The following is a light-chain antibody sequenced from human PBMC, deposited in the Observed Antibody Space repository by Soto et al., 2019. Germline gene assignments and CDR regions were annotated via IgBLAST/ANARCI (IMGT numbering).Light chain of an antibody. CDR3: SSWTTRRTYV. J-gene: IGLJ1*01. CDR1: SGDIGGYNF. Sequence: QSVLTQPASVSGSPGQPITISCTGTSGDIGGYNFVSWYQQHPGKVPKLMIYEVSNRPSGVSNRFSGSKSGNTASLTISGLQAEDEADYYCSSWTTRRTYVFGTGTKVTVL. CDR2: EVS. V-gene: IGLV2-14*01.